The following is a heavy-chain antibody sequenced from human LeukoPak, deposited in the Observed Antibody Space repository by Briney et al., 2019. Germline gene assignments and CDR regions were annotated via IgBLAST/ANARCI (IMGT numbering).Heavy chain of an antibody. Sequence: GGSLRLSCAASGFTFSNHGMHWVRQAPGKGLECVAVIWYDGSNKSYGDSVKGRFTMSRDNSKNTLYLQMNSLRAEDTAVYYCARDGGGHLSNWGQGTLVTVSS. CDR3: ARDGGGHLSN. V-gene: IGHV3-33*01. J-gene: IGHJ4*02. CDR1: GFTFSNHG. CDR2: IWYDGSNK. D-gene: IGHD2-15*01.